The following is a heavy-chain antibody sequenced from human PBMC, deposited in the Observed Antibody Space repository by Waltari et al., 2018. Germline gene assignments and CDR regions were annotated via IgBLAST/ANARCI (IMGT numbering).Heavy chain of an antibody. J-gene: IGHJ5*02. D-gene: IGHD2-2*01. Sequence: GQGLEWVGWVNPNSGNTGYAPKFQDRVIMTSDTAMTTVYMERSSLTSDDTAVYYCARGAVPGKGANWFDPWGQGTLVIVSS. V-gene: IGHV1-8*01. CDR3: ARGAVPGKGANWFDP. CDR2: VNPNSGNT.